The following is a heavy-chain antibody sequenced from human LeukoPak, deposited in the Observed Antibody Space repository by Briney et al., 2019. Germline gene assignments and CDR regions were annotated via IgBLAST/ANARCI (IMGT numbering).Heavy chain of an antibody. CDR1: GFTFCSYG. D-gene: IGHD3-3*01. J-gene: IGHJ3*01. Sequence: GGSLRLSCAASGFTFCSYGMHWVRQAPGKGLQWVTFITYDGSNTYYADSVKGRFTISRDNSKNTLYVQMNNVRGEDTAVYYCAKDQANYDFWGGPAGVSEMWGQGTMVTVSS. CDR3: AKDQANYDFWGGPAGVSEM. V-gene: IGHV3-30*02. CDR2: ITYDGSNT.